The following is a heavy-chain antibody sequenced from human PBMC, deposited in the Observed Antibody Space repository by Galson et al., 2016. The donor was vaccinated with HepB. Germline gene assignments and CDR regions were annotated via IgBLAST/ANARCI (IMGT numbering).Heavy chain of an antibody. CDR2: IYYRGST. J-gene: IGHJ4*02. D-gene: IGHD5-24*01. CDR3: ATQRGNFVFDY. Sequence: ETLSLTCTVSGDSSRSYYWTWIRQPPGKGLEWIGYIYYRGSTTYNPSLKSRVTMSVDASKNQFSLKLSSVTAADTAVYYCATQRGNFVFDYWGQGTLVTVSS. V-gene: IGHV4-59*01. CDR1: GDSSRSYY.